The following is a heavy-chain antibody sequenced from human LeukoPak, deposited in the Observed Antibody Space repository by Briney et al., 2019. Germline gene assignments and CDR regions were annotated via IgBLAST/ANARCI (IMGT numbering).Heavy chain of an antibody. V-gene: IGHV1-2*02. J-gene: IGHJ3*02. CDR2: INPNSGGT. Sequence: ASVKVSCKASGYTFTGYYMHWVRQAPGQGLEWMGWINPNSGGTNYAQKFQGRVTMTRDTSISTAYMELSRLRSDDTAVYYCARERGVQLREAFDIWGQGTMVTVSS. CDR1: GYTFTGYY. CDR3: ARERGVQLREAFDI. D-gene: IGHD4-17*01.